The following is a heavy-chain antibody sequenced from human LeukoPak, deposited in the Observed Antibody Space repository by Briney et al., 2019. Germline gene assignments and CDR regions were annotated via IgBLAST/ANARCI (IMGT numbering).Heavy chain of an antibody. CDR1: GYTFTGYD. D-gene: IGHD2-2*01. CDR3: ASSDIVVVPAAPHY. Sequence: ASVKVSCKASGYTFTGYDMHWVRQAPGQGLEWMGWINPNSGGTNYAQKFQGRVTMTRDTSISTAYMELSRLRSDDTAVYYCASSDIVVVPAAPHYWGQGTLVTVSS. J-gene: IGHJ4*02. CDR2: INPNSGGT. V-gene: IGHV1-2*02.